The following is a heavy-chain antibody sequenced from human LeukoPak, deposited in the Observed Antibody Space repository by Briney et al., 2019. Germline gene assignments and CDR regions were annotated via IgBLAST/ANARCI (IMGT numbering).Heavy chain of an antibody. V-gene: IGHV3-48*04. CDR1: GFTFSSYS. CDR2: ISKSSDRI. D-gene: IGHD2-2*01. CDR3: ARDLLNDEGSSYFFDQ. Sequence: GGSLRLSCAASGFTFSSYSMNWVRRAPGKGLEWVSYISKSSDRIYHADSVKGRFTISRNNAKNSLYPQMDSLRAEDTAVYYCARDLLNDEGSSYFFDQWGQGTLVTVSS. J-gene: IGHJ4*02.